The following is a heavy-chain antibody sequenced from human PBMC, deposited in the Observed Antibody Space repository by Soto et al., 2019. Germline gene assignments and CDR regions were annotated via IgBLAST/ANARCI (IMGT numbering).Heavy chain of an antibody. CDR3: AKAKDTAMGLFDY. Sequence: SGGSLRLSCAASGFTFSSYAMSWVRQAPGKGLEWVPAISGSGGSTYYADSVKGRFTISSDNSKNTLYLQMNSLRAEDTAVYYCAKAKDTAMGLFDYWGQGTLVTVSS. CDR1: GFTFSSYA. V-gene: IGHV3-23*01. CDR2: ISGSGGST. D-gene: IGHD5-18*01. J-gene: IGHJ4*02.